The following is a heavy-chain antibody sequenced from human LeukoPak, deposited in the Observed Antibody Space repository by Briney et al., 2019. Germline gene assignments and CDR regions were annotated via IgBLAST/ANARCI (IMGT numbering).Heavy chain of an antibody. D-gene: IGHD6-13*01. J-gene: IGHJ4*02. CDR3: ARGGDPSLYSSSWYFFDY. V-gene: IGHV1-46*01. CDR2: ISTSGGST. CDR1: GYTFTDHY. Sequence: GASVTVSCKALGYTFTDHYFHWLRQAPGQGLELMGIISTSGGSTTYGQKFQGRVTMTRDTSTSTVYMEQSSLRSEDTAVYYCARGGDPSLYSSSWYFFDYWGQGTLVTVSS.